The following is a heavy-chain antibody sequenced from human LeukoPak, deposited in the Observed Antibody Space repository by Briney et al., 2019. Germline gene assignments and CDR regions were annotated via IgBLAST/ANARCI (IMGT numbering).Heavy chain of an antibody. J-gene: IGHJ4*02. D-gene: IGHD3-16*02. V-gene: IGHV3-48*04. CDR3: ARAIDYIWGSYRSPPAF. CDR2: ISSSASMM. Sequence: GGSLRLSCIVSGFTFNYFGMNWVRQTPGKGLEWVSYISSSASMMYYADSVKGRFTISRDNAKNSLYLQMGSLRAEDTAVYYCARAIDYIWGSYRSPPAFWGQGTLVTVSS. CDR1: GFTFNYFG.